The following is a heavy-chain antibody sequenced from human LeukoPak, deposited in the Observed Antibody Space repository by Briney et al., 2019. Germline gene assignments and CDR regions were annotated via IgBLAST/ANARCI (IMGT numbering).Heavy chain of an antibody. Sequence: SGPLSLTCAVSGGSISSSNGWSWVRQPPGKGLEWIGEIYHSGSTNYNPSLKSRVTISVDKSKNQFSLKLSSVTAADTAVYYCASQSGVSLFDYWGQGTLVTVSS. J-gene: IGHJ4*02. V-gene: IGHV4-4*02. CDR3: ASQSGVSLFDY. CDR2: IYHSGST. D-gene: IGHD1-26*01. CDR1: GGSISSSNG.